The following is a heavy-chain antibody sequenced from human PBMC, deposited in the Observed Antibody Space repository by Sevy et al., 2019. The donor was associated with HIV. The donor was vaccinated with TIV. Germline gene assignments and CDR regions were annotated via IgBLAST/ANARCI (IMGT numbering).Heavy chain of an antibody. CDR2: FDPEDGET. D-gene: IGHD3-3*01. J-gene: IGHJ4*02. V-gene: IGHV1-24*01. CDR3: ATDLTRSGPRDY. CDR1: GYTLTELS. Sequence: ASVKVSCKISGYTLTELSMHWVRQAPGKGLEWMGGFDPEDGETIYAQKFQGRVTMTEDTSTDTAYMELSSLRSEDTAVYYCATDLTRSGPRDYWGQGTLVTVSS.